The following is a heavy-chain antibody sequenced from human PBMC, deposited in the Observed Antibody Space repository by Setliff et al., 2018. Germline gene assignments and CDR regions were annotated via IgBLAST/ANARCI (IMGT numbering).Heavy chain of an antibody. CDR2: ISAYNGNT. CDR3: ARDFPPLYSSSFSDAFDI. V-gene: IGHV1-18*01. Sequence: ASVKVSCKASGYTFTSYGISWVRQAPGQGLEWMGWISAYNGNTNYAQKLQGRVTMTTDTSTSTAYMELRSLRSDDTAVYYWARDFPPLYSSSFSDAFDIWGQGTMVTVSS. CDR1: GYTFTSYG. J-gene: IGHJ3*02. D-gene: IGHD6-6*01.